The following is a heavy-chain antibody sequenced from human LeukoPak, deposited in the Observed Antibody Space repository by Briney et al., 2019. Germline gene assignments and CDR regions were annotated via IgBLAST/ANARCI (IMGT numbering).Heavy chain of an antibody. J-gene: IGHJ6*02. V-gene: IGHV4-39*01. CDR3: ARHDFDFWSGYYYRYYGMDV. CDR2: IYYSGST. Sequence: SETLPLTCTVSGGSISSSSYYWGWIRQPPGKGLEWIGSIYYSGSTYYNPSLKSRVTISVDTSKNQFSLKLSSVTAADTAVYYCARHDFDFWSGYYYRYYGMDVWGQGTTVTVSS. D-gene: IGHD3-3*01. CDR1: GGSISSSSYY.